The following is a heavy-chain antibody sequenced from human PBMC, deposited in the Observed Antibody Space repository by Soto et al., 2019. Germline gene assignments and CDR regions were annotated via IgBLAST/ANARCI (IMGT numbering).Heavy chain of an antibody. CDR1: GFTFSSYA. V-gene: IGHV3-23*01. CDR2: ISGSGGST. J-gene: IGHJ4*02. D-gene: IGHD6-19*01. CDR3: AKVGIAVAGRGLDY. Sequence: EVQLLESGGGLVQPGGSLRLSCAASGFTFSSYAMSWVRQAPGKGLELVSAISGSGGSTYYADSVKGRFTISRDNSKNTLYLQMSSRRAEDTAVYYCAKVGIAVAGRGLDYWGQGTLVTVSS.